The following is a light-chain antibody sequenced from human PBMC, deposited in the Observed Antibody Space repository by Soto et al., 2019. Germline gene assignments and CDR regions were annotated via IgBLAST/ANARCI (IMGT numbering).Light chain of an antibody. Sequence: DIQMTQSPSTLSASVGERVTITCRSSQSITTWLAWYQQKPGKAPKLLIYKSSSLEGGVPSRFSGSGSGTEFNITISSLQPDDFATYYCQKYNTYQLTFGGGTTVEIK. J-gene: IGKJ4*01. V-gene: IGKV1-5*03. CDR3: QKYNTYQLT. CDR2: KSS. CDR1: QSITTW.